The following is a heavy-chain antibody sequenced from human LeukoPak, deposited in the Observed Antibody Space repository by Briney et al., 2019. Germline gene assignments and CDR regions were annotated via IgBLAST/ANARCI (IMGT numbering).Heavy chain of an antibody. CDR3: AREGYSSSWYAPFGPYNWFDP. D-gene: IGHD6-13*01. CDR2: IWYDGSNK. J-gene: IGHJ5*02. Sequence: GGSLRLYCAASGFTFSSYGMHWVRQAPGKGLEWVAVIWYDGSNKYYADSVKGRFTISRDNSKNTLYLQMNSLRAEDTAVYYCAREGYSSSWYAPFGPYNWFDPRGQGTLVTVSS. V-gene: IGHV3-33*08. CDR1: GFTFSSYG.